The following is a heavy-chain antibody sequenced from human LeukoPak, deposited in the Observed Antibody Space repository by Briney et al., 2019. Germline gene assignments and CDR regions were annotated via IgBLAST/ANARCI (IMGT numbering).Heavy chain of an antibody. D-gene: IGHD6-13*01. Sequence: ASVKVSCKASGGTFSSYAISWVRQAPGQGLEWMGGIIPIFGTANYAQKFQGRVTITADESTSTAYMELSSLRSEDTAVYYCARDPGGGSSWRAAFDYWGQGTLVTVSS. J-gene: IGHJ4*02. CDR2: IIPIFGTA. V-gene: IGHV1-69*13. CDR3: ARDPGGGSSWRAAFDY. CDR1: GGTFSSYA.